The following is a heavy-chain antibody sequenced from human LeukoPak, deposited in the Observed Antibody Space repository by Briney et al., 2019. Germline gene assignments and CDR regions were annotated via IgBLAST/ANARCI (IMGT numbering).Heavy chain of an antibody. J-gene: IGHJ5*02. Sequence: GGSLRLFCAASGFTFDDYAMHWVRQAPGKGLEWVSGISWNSGSIGYADSVKGRFTISRDNAKNSLYLQMNSLRAEDTALYYCAKAVIAALSLIDNWFDPWGQGTLVTVSS. CDR3: AKAVIAALSLIDNWFDP. V-gene: IGHV3-9*01. CDR1: GFTFDDYA. D-gene: IGHD6-6*01. CDR2: ISWNSGSI.